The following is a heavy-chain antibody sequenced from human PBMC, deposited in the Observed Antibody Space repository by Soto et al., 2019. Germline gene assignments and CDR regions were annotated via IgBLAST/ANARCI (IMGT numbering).Heavy chain of an antibody. Sequence: QVQLVQSGAEVKKPGASVKVSCKASGYTFTGYYMHWVRQAPGQGLEWMGWINPNSGGTNYAQKFQGWVTMTRDTSISTAYMELSRLRSDDTAVYYCARDHSQAVVAATGGNAFDIWGQGTMVTVSS. J-gene: IGHJ3*02. D-gene: IGHD2-15*01. CDR1: GYTFTGYY. CDR3: ARDHSQAVVAATGGNAFDI. V-gene: IGHV1-2*04. CDR2: INPNSGGT.